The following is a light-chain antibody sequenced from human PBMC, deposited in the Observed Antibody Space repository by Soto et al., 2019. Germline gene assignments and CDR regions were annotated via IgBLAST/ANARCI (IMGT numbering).Light chain of an antibody. CDR3: QQYDASPLT. V-gene: IGKV3-20*01. CDR1: QTLSTNS. CDR2: AAS. Sequence: EIVLTQSPGTLSLSPGEIATLSFSASQTLSTNSLAWYQQRLGQTPRLLIYAASTRDTDIPDRFNGSGSGTDFALTISRLEPEDFALYYCQQYDASPLTFGPGTKVDIK. J-gene: IGKJ3*01.